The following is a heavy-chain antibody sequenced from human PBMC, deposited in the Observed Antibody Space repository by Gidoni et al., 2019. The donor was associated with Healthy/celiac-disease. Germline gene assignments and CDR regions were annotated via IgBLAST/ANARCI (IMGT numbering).Heavy chain of an antibody. CDR3: AKALDIVVVPAAIGFDP. CDR1: GITVRSDA. D-gene: IGHD2-2*02. Sequence: EVKRLESGGGLVQPGGSRRIAGAAAGITVRSDAMCWVRQAPGKGLALFSAISGSVGCTYYADSVKVRFTISRDNSKNTLYLQMNSLRAEDTAVYYCAKALDIVVVPAAIGFDPWGQGTLVTVSS. CDR2: ISGSVGCT. J-gene: IGHJ5*02. V-gene: IGHV3-23*01.